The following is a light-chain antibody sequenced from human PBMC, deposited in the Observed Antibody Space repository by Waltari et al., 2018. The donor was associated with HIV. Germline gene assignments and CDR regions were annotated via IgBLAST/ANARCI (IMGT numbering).Light chain of an antibody. CDR1: QPVGNGD. CDR2: GAS. Sequence: EIVLSPSPGTLSSSPGERATLSCRASQPVGNGDLDWYQQKPGQAPRLLIYGASSRAADIPDRFSGSGSGTDFTLTIGKLEPEDFAVYYCQQYAKSPWTFGQGTKVEIK. J-gene: IGKJ1*01. CDR3: QQYAKSPWT. V-gene: IGKV3-20*01.